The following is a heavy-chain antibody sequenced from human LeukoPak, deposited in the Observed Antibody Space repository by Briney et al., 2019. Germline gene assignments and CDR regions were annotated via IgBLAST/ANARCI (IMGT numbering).Heavy chain of an antibody. J-gene: IGHJ1*01. CDR1: GFTFSSYA. V-gene: IGHV3-30-3*01. D-gene: IGHD2-2*01. Sequence: GRSLRLSCAASGFTFSSYAMHWVRQAPGKGLEWVAVISYDGSNKYYADSVKGRFTISRDNSKNTLYLQMNSLRAEDTAVYYCARDPLPAAIEYFQHWGQGTLVTVSP. CDR2: ISYDGSNK. CDR3: ARDPLPAAIEYFQH.